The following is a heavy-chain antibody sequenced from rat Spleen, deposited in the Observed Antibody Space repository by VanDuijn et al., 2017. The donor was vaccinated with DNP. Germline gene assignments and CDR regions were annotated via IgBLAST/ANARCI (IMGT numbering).Heavy chain of an antibody. V-gene: IGHV2S30*01. J-gene: IGHJ4*01. CDR3: TRGHYGFSPMDA. Sequence: QVQMKETGPGLVQPSETLSLTCTVSGFSLTNYSVTWVRQPSGKGPEWMGRMWYDGDTDYNVAVKSRLSISRDTSKSQVFLKMNSLQTEDTAIYFCTRGHYGFSPMDAWGQGTSVTVSS. D-gene: IGHD1-6*01. CDR2: MWYDGDT. CDR1: GFSLTNYS.